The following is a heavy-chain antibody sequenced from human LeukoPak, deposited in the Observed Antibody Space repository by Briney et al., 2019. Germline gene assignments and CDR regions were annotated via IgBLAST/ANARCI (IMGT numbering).Heavy chain of an antibody. CDR3: AHMTTVTNFDY. CDR1: GFTFSSYA. D-gene: IGHD4-11*01. J-gene: IGHJ4*02. CDR2: ISGSGGST. V-gene: IGHV3-23*01. Sequence: PGGSLRLSCAASGFTFSSYAMSWVRQAPGKGLECVSAISGSGGSTYYAESVKGRFTISRDNSKNTLYLQMNSLRAEDTAVYYCAHMTTVTNFDYWGQGTLVTVSS.